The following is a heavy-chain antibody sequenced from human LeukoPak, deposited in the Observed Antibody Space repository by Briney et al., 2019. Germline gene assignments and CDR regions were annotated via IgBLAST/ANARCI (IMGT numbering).Heavy chain of an antibody. J-gene: IGHJ6*02. CDR2: IYYSGST. Sequence: PSETLSLTCTVSGGSVSSGSYYWSWIRQPPGKGLEWIGYIYYSGSTYYSPSLKSRVTISVDTSKNQFSLRLSSVTAADTAVYYCARDAQGYCSSTSCSPYGMDVWGQGTTVTVSS. CDR1: GGSVSSGSYY. V-gene: IGHV4-61*01. CDR3: ARDAQGYCSSTSCSPYGMDV. D-gene: IGHD2-2*01.